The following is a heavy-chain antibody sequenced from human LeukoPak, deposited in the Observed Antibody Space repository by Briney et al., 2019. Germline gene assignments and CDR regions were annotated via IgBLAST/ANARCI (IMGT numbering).Heavy chain of an antibody. CDR1: GFTFSDYY. V-gene: IGHV3-11*04. J-gene: IGHJ4*02. Sequence: GGSLRLSCAASGFTFSDYYMNWIRQAPGKGLEWVSYISSSGSTIYYADSVKGRFTISRDNAKNSLYLQMNSLRAEDTAVYYCARAAAAGTPLIDYWGQGTLVTVSS. CDR3: ARAAAAGTPLIDY. D-gene: IGHD6-13*01. CDR2: ISSSGSTI.